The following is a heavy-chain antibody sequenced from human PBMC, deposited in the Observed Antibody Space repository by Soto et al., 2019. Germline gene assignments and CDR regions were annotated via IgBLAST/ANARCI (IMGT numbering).Heavy chain of an antibody. D-gene: IGHD6-25*01. Sequence: ESGGGVVQPGRSLRLSCAASGFTFSSYGMHWVRQAPGKGLEWVAVIWYDGSNKYYADSVKGRFTISRDNSKNTLYLQMNSLRAEDTAVYYCARDRVAAGWFDPWGQGTLVTVSS. CDR2: IWYDGSNK. CDR3: ARDRVAAGWFDP. V-gene: IGHV3-33*01. CDR1: GFTFSSYG. J-gene: IGHJ5*02.